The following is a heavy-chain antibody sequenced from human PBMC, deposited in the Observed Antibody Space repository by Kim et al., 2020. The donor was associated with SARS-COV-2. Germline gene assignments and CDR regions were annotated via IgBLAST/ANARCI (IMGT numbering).Heavy chain of an antibody. CDR1: GYTFTSYA. CDR2: INTNTGNP. D-gene: IGHD2-2*02. CDR3: ARDHCSSTSCYNFQH. Sequence: ASVKVSCKASGYTFTSYAMNWVRQAPGQGLEWMGWINTNTGNPTYAQGFTGRFVFSLDTSVSTAYLQISSLKAEDTAVYYCARDHCSSTSCYNFQHWGQGTLDTVSS. V-gene: IGHV7-4-1*02. J-gene: IGHJ1*01.